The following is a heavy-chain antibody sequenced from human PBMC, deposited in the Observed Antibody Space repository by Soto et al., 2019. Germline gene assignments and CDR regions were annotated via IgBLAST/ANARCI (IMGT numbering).Heavy chain of an antibody. D-gene: IGHD6-19*01. V-gene: IGHV1-8*01. CDR2: MEPSTGRT. Sequence: ASVKVSCKASGYSFTSLDINWVRQTAGQGLEWMGWMEPSTGRTGYAQKFQGRVTMTRDTSINTAYMELTTLTSDDTAFYYCARRGSAGVDYWDQGTLVTVSS. CDR3: ARRGSAGVDY. J-gene: IGHJ4*02. CDR1: GYSFTSLD.